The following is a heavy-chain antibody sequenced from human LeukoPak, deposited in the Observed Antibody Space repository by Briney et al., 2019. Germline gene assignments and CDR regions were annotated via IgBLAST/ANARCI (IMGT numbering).Heavy chain of an antibody. V-gene: IGHV3-30*02. CDR3: AKDMTTATGFVDY. Sequence: PGGSLRLSFAAYGFTFSSYGMHWVRQAPGKGLEGVAVIRYDGSNKYYADSVKGRFTISRDNSKNTLYLQMNSLRAEDTAVYYCAKDMTTATGFVDYGGQGTLVTVSS. CDR1: GFTFSSYG. CDR2: IRYDGSNK. J-gene: IGHJ4*02. D-gene: IGHD4-17*01.